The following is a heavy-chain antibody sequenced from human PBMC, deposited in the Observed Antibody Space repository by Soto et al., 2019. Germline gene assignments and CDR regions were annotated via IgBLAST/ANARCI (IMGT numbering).Heavy chain of an antibody. J-gene: IGHJ5*02. CDR1: GGTFSSYA. Sequence: QVQLVQSGAEVKKPGSSVKVSCKASGGTFSSYAISWVRQAPGQGLEWMGGIIPIFGTANYAQKFQGSVTITADESTSTAYMELSSLRSEDTAVYYCARDPLYSSGWRASNWFDPWGQGTLVTVSS. V-gene: IGHV1-69*01. CDR2: IIPIFGTA. CDR3: ARDPLYSSGWRASNWFDP. D-gene: IGHD6-19*01.